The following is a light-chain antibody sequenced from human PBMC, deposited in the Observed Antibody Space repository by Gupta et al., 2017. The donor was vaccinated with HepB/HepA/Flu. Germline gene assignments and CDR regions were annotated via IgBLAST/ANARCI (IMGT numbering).Light chain of an antibody. J-gene: IGLJ3*02. Sequence: QSVLTQPPPASGTPGQRVTISCSGSSSNIGSNYVYWYQQLPGTAPKLLIYRNNQRPSGVPDRFSGSKSGTSASLAISGLLSEDEADYYCAALDDSLSGWVFGGGTKLTVL. V-gene: IGLV1-47*01. CDR1: SSNIGSNY. CDR3: AALDDSLSGWV. CDR2: RNN.